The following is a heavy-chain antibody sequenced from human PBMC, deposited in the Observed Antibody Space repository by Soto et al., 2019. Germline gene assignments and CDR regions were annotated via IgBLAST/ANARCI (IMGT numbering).Heavy chain of an antibody. V-gene: IGHV3-15*01. CDR1: GFIFSDAW. J-gene: IGHJ4*02. D-gene: IGHD5-18*01. Sequence: GSLRLSCAASGFIFSDAWMSWVRQAPGKGLEWIGRIRSNTAGGTTDYAAPVKGRFTISRDDSKKTLYLQMNSLKTEDTAVYYCTADDAIQLWSPADYWGQGTLVTVS. CDR3: TADDAIQLWSPADY. CDR2: IRSNTAGGTT.